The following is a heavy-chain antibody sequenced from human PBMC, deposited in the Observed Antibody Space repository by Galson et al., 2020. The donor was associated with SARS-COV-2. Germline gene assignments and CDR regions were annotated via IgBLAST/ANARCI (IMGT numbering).Heavy chain of an antibody. D-gene: IGHD4-17*01. CDR2: IYHSGST. J-gene: IGHJ4*02. CDR1: GYSISSGYY. CDR3: AREPLDDYGGNSY. V-gene: IGHV4-38-2*02. Sequence: SETLSLTCAVSGYSISSGYYWGWIRQPPGKGLEWIGSIYHSGSTYYNPSLKSRVTISVDTSKNQFSLKLSSVTAADTAVYYCAREPLDDYGGNSYWGQGTLVTVSS.